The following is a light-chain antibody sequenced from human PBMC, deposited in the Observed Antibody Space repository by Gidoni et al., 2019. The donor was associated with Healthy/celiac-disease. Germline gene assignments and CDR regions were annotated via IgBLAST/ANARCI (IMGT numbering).Light chain of an antibody. CDR3: RQYDNWPLT. J-gene: IGKJ1*01. CDR2: DAA. Sequence: EIVMTQSPATLSVSPGERATLSCRASQSVGNNLACYQQKPGQPPRLLIYDAATRAAGTPARFSGSRSGIEFTLTISSLQSEDFAVYYCRQYDNWPLTFGQGTKVEIK. V-gene: IGKV3-15*01. CDR1: QSVGNN.